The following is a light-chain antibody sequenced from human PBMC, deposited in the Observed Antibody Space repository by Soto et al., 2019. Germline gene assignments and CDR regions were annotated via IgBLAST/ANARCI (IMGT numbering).Light chain of an antibody. CDR1: QSVSSSY. CDR3: QHLQT. Sequence: DIVLTQSPGTLSLSPGERATLSCRASQSVSSSYLAWYQQKPGQAPRLLIYGASSRATGIPDRFSGSGSGTDFTHSISRLEPEDFAVYYCQHLQTFGQGTKVEIK. J-gene: IGKJ1*01. CDR2: GAS. V-gene: IGKV3-20*01.